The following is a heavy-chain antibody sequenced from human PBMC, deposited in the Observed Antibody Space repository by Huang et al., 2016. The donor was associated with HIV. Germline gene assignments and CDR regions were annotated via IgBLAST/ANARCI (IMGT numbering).Heavy chain of an antibody. CDR1: GDSFNSLA. J-gene: IGHJ3*02. CDR2: IVPLFSVT. Sequence: VQLVQSGAEVKRPGTSVKISCKASGDSFNSLAFNWVRQAPGQGLQYMGGIVPLFSVTNYAEKFRGRLTISADKSTSTVFFCAREGQTWYGKPIAAFEIWGQGTTVIVSP. D-gene: IGHD6-13*01. CDR3: FEI. V-gene: IGHV1-69*10.